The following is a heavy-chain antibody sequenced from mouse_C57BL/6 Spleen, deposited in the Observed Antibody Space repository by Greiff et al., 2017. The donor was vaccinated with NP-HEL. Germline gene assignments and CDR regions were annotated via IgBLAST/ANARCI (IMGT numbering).Heavy chain of an antibody. J-gene: IGHJ4*01. D-gene: IGHD1-1*01. CDR3: ARDGITTVVAKGYYAMDY. V-gene: IGHV5-4*01. Sequence: EVKVVESGGGLVKPGGSLKLSCAASGFTFSSYAMSWVRQTPEKRLEWVATISDGGSYTYYPDNVKGRFTISRDNAKNNLYLQMSHLKSEDTAMYYCARDGITTVVAKGYYAMDYWGQGTSVTVSS. CDR1: GFTFSSYA. CDR2: ISDGGSYT.